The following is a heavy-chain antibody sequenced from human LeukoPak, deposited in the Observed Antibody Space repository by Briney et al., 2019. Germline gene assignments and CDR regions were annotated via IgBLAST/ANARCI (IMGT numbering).Heavy chain of an antibody. V-gene: IGHV3-23*01. CDR2: ISGSGGST. CDR3: AKDLGYSSGWHPNFDY. Sequence: GGSLRLSCAASGFTFSSYAMSWVRQAPGKGLEWVSAISGSGGSTYYADSVKGRFTISRDNSKNTLYLQMNSLRAEDTAVYYCAKDLGYSSGWHPNFDYWGQGTLVTVSS. J-gene: IGHJ4*02. CDR1: GFTFSSYA. D-gene: IGHD6-19*01.